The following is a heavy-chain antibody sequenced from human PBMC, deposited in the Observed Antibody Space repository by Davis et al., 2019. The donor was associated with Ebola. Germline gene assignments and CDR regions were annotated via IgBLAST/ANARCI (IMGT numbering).Heavy chain of an antibody. Sequence: GESLKISCAASGFTFSSYTMNWVRQAPGKGLEWVSTISDRSEHTHYADSVKGRFTISRDDSTSTVFLQMNALRAEDTALYYCTTRLVNHFDYWGQGTLVTVSS. CDR3: TTRLVNHFDY. D-gene: IGHD3-9*01. CDR2: ISDRSEHT. CDR1: GFTFSSYT. J-gene: IGHJ4*02. V-gene: IGHV3-23*01.